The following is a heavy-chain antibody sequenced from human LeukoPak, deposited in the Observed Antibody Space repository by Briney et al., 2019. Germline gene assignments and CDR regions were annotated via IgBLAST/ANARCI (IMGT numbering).Heavy chain of an antibody. D-gene: IGHD3-10*01. J-gene: IGHJ3*02. V-gene: IGHV3-9*01. CDR3: AKDMGPYGSADAFDI. CDR2: ISWNSGSI. CDR1: GFTFDDYA. Sequence: GGSLRLSCAASGFTFDDYAMHWVRQAPGKGLEWVSGISWNSGSIGYADSVKGQFTISRDNAKNSLYLQMNSLRAEDTALYYCAKDMGPYGSADAFDIWGQGTMVTVSS.